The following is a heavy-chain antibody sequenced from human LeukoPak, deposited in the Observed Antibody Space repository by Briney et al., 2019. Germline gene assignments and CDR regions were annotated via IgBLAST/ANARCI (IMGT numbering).Heavy chain of an antibody. CDR2: ISSSSSYI. Sequence: GGSLRLSCAASGFTFSSYSMNWVRQAPGKGLEWVSSISSSSSYIYYADSVKGRFTISRDNAKNSLYLQMNSLRAEDTAVYYCARDSAPWSSRVFDYWGQGTLVTVSS. D-gene: IGHD6-13*01. J-gene: IGHJ4*02. V-gene: IGHV3-21*01. CDR3: ARDSAPWSSRVFDY. CDR1: GFTFSSYS.